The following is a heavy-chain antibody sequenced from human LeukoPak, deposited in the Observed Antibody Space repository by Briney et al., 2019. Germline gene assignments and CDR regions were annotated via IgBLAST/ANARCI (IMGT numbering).Heavy chain of an antibody. CDR3: ARERDYYDSSGYYTPYFDY. D-gene: IGHD3-22*01. J-gene: IGHJ4*02. CDR2: IYQDGSEK. V-gene: IGHV3-7*01. Sequence: GGSLRLSCAASGFNLRSSWMTCVPQAPGERLECVANIYQDGSEKHSVDSVKGRFTISRDNAKNSLSLQMNSLRPEDTAVYYCARERDYYDSSGYYTPYFDYWGQGNLVTVSS. CDR1: GFNLRSSW.